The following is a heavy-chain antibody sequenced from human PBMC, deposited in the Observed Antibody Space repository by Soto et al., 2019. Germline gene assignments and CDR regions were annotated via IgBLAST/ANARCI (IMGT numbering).Heavy chain of an antibody. CDR3: ARDGIRKYYDFWSGYRTAGFGMDV. CDR2: ISYDGSNK. Sequence: GGSLRLSCAASGFTFSSYAMHWVRQAPGKGLEWVAVISYDGSNKYYADSVKGRFTISRDNSKNTLYLQMNSLRAEDTAVYYCARDGIRKYYDFWSGYRTAGFGMDVWGQGTTVTVSS. V-gene: IGHV3-30-3*01. D-gene: IGHD3-3*01. CDR1: GFTFSSYA. J-gene: IGHJ6*02.